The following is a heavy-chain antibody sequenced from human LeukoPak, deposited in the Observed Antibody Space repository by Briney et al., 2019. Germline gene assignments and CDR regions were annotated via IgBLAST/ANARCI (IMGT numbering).Heavy chain of an antibody. J-gene: IGHJ4*02. CDR2: ITGSGANT. CDR1: GFTPSGYV. Sequence: GGSLRLSCAPTGFTPSGYVTTGVRQAPGKGLEWVSSITGSGANTYYADSVKGRFTFSRDNSKSTLYPQMNSLRAEDTAVYYCARGRGLFPSAPDYWGQGTLVTVSS. CDR3: ARGRGLFPSAPDY. D-gene: IGHD3-10*01. V-gene: IGHV3-23*01.